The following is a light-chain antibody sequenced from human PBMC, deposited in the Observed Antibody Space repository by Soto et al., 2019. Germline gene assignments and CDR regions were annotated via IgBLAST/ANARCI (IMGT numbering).Light chain of an antibody. Sequence: QSVLTQPASVSGSPGQSITISCTGTSSDVGAFNYVSWYQQHPGKAPKLLICDVSARPSGISNRFSGSKSGDTASLTISGLQAEDEADYFCCSSAGTVAYVFGTGTKVTVL. CDR1: SSDVGAFNY. J-gene: IGLJ1*01. CDR3: CSSAGTVAYV. V-gene: IGLV2-14*03. CDR2: DVS.